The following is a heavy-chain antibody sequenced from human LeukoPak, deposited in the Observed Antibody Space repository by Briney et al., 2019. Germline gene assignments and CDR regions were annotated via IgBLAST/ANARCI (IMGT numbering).Heavy chain of an antibody. CDR3: ASADAYAFDI. CDR1: GFTFSDYY. D-gene: IGHD2-2*01. J-gene: IGHJ3*02. CDR2: ITSSSSFT. V-gene: IGHV3-11*06. Sequence: PGGSLRLSCAASGFTFSDYYMSWIRQAPGKGLEWVSHITSSSSFTNYADSVKGRFTISRDNAKNSLYLQMNSLRAEDTAVYYCASADAYAFDIWGQGTMVTVSS.